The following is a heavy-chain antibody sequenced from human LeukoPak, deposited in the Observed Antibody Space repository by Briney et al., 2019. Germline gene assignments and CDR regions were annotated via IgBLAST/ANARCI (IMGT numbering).Heavy chain of an antibody. CDR3: ARGGYYGGSGTYGFFDY. V-gene: IGHV7-4-1*02. CDR2: INTETGNP. D-gene: IGHD3-10*01. Sequence: ASVKVSCKASGYTFISYAMNWVRQAPEQGLEWMGWINTETGNPTYAQGFTGQFVFSVDTSVNTAYLQISSLRTEDTAVYYCARGGYYGGSGTYGFFDYWGQGSLVTVSS. CDR1: GYTFISYA. J-gene: IGHJ4*02.